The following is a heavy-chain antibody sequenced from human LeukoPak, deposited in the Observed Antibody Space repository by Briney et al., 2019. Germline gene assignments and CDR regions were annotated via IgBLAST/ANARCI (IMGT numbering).Heavy chain of an antibody. V-gene: IGHV4-34*01. CDR2: INHSGST. J-gene: IGHJ4*02. CDR1: GGSFSGYY. Sequence: SETLSLTCAVYGGSFSGYYWSWIRQPPGKGLEWIGEINHSGSTNYNPSLKSRVTISVDTSKNQFSLKLSSVTAADTAVYYCARVGPIAAATFDYWGQGTLVTVS. CDR3: ARVGPIAAATFDY. D-gene: IGHD6-13*01.